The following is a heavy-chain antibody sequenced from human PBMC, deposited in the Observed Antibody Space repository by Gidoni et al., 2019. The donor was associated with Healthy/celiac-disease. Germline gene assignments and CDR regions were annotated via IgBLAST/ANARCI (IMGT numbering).Heavy chain of an antibody. Sequence: QVQLQESGPGLVKPSQTLSLTCTVSGGSISSGGYYWIWIRQHPGKGLEWIGYIYYSGDTYYNPSLKSRVTISVDTSKNQFSLKLSSVTAADTAVYYCARDSGWGYYGMDVWGQGTTVTVSS. CDR1: GGSISSGGYY. D-gene: IGHD6-19*01. V-gene: IGHV4-31*03. J-gene: IGHJ6*02. CDR2: IYYSGDT. CDR3: ARDSGWGYYGMDV.